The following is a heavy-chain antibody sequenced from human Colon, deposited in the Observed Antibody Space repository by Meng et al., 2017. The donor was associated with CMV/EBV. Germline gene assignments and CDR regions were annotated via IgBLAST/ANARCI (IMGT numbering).Heavy chain of an antibody. D-gene: IGHD3-10*01. Sequence: GGSLRLSCASSGFTFSDYWKSWVRQAPGKGLEWVANIKYDGSEKYYGDSVRGRFTISRDNAENSLLLQIDSLRADDTAVYYCAREDYHFGSGSLFDYWGQGALVTVSS. CDR2: IKYDGSEK. CDR3: AREDYHFGSGSLFDY. CDR1: GFTFSDYW. J-gene: IGHJ4*02. V-gene: IGHV3-7*01.